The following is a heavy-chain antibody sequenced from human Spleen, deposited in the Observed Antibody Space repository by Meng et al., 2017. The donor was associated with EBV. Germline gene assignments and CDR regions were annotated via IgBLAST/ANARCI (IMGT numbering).Heavy chain of an antibody. Sequence: QLQIQQWGAGLLRPSETLSLTGAVYDGSFSAFYWNWFRQSPGKGLEWIGEINHSGSTNYNPSLKSRVTMSVDTSKNQFSLKLSSLTAADTAMYYCAIGVTLVRGYWGQGTLVTVSS. CDR1: DGSFSAFY. J-gene: IGHJ4*02. CDR2: INHSGST. D-gene: IGHD3-10*01. V-gene: IGHV4-34*01. CDR3: AIGVTLVRGY.